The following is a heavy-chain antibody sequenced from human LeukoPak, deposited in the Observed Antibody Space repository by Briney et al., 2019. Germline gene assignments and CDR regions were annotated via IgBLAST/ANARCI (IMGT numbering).Heavy chain of an antibody. J-gene: IGHJ3*02. CDR1: GASFSGYY. D-gene: IGHD3-10*01. V-gene: IGHV4-34*01. Sequence: SETLSLTCAVYGASFSGYYWSRIRQPPGKGLEWIGEINHSGSTNYNPSLESRVTISVDTSKNQFSLKLSSVTAADTAVYYCARSPVRVRLHAFDIWGQGTMVTVSS. CDR3: ARSPVRVRLHAFDI. CDR2: INHSGST.